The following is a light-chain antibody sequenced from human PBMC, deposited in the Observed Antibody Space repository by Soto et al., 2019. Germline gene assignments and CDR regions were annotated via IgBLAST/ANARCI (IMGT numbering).Light chain of an antibody. V-gene: IGLV2-23*03. CDR2: EGT. J-gene: IGLJ1*01. CDR3: CSYAGSSTFV. CDR1: SSDVGSYNL. Sequence: QSVLTQPASVSGSPGQSITISCTGTSSDVGSYNLVSWYQQHPGEAPKLMIYEGTQRPSGVSNRFSGSKSGNTASLTISGLQAEDEADYYCCSYAGSSTFVFGRGTKVTVL.